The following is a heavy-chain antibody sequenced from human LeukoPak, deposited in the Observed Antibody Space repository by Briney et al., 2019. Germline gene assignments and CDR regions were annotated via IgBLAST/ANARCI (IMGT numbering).Heavy chain of an antibody. J-gene: IGHJ4*02. CDR2: ISYDGSNK. D-gene: IGHD6-13*01. V-gene: IGHV3-30*18. CDR1: GFTFSNYG. Sequence: PGGSLRLSCAASGFTFSNYGMHWVRQAPGKGLEWVALISYDGSNKYFADSVKGRFTISRDNSKNTLYLQMHSLRAEDTAVYYCAKDNVAAAGRYFDYWGQRTLVTVSS. CDR3: AKDNVAAAGRYFDY.